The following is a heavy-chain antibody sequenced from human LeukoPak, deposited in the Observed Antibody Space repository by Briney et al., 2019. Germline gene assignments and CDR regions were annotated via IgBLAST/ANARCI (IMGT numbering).Heavy chain of an antibody. J-gene: IGHJ3*02. Sequence: SETLSLTCTVSGGSISSSSYYWGWIRQPPGKGLEWIGSIYYSGSTYYNPSLKSRVTISVDTSKNQFSLKLSSVTAADTAVYYCARSDGYGLVGIWGQGTMVAVSS. D-gene: IGHD5-18*01. CDR1: GGSISSSSYY. CDR2: IYYSGST. V-gene: IGHV4-39*07. CDR3: ARSDGYGLVGI.